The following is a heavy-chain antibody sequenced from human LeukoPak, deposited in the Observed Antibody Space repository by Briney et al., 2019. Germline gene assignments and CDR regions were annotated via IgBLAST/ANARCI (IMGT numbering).Heavy chain of an antibody. D-gene: IGHD1-26*01. V-gene: IGHV3-21*04. Sequence: GGSLRLSCAASGFTFSSYSMNWVRQAPGKGLEWVSSISSSSSYIYYADSVKGRFTISRDNAKNSLYLQMNSLRAEDTAVYYCAKVDGGRYSNFDYWGQGTLVTVS. CDR2: ISSSSSYI. CDR3: AKVDGGRYSNFDY. J-gene: IGHJ4*02. CDR1: GFTFSSYS.